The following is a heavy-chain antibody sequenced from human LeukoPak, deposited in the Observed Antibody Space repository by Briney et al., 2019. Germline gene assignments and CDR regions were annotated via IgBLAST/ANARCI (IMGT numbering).Heavy chain of an antibody. J-gene: IGHJ3*02. Sequence: ASVKVSGKASGYTFTGYYMHWVRQAPGQGLEWMGRINPNSGGTNYAQKFQGRVTMTRDTSISTAYMELSRLRSDDTAVYYCAREGYYYDSSGGDAFDIWGQGTMVTVSS. CDR1: GYTFTGYY. CDR3: AREGYYYDSSGGDAFDI. CDR2: INPNSGGT. V-gene: IGHV1-2*06. D-gene: IGHD3-22*01.